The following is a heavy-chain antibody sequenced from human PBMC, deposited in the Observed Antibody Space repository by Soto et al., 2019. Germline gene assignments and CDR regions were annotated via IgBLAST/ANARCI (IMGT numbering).Heavy chain of an antibody. Sequence: QVQLVQSGAEVKKPGASVKVSCKASGYTFTGYVIHWVLQAPGQGLEWMGWINPNSGDTNYAQKFQGWVTMTRDTSVTTAYMDLSRLKSDDTAVYFCARGAGYSSSWFGYWGQGTLVTVSS. V-gene: IGHV1-2*04. D-gene: IGHD6-13*01. J-gene: IGHJ4*02. CDR1: GYTFTGYV. CDR3: ARGAGYSSSWFGY. CDR2: INPNSGDT.